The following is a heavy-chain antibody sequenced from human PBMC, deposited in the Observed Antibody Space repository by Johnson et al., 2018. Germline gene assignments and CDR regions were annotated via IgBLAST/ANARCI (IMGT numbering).Heavy chain of an antibody. V-gene: IGHV1-69*12. CDR3: ARGGIVIVPAAPHPSEYYYYYGMDV. J-gene: IGHJ6*02. CDR1: GGTFSSYA. D-gene: IGHD2-2*01. CDR2: IIPLFGTA. Sequence: QVQLVQSGAEVKKPGSSVKVSCKASGGTFSSYAISWVRQAPGQGLEWMGGIIPLFGTANYAQKFQGRVPINADESTRTAYVALSSRGSEDAAVDYCARGGIVIVPAAPHPSEYYYYYGMDVGGQGTTVTVSS.